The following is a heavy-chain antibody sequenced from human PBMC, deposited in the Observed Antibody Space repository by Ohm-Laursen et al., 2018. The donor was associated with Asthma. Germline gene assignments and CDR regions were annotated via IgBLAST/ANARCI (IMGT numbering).Heavy chain of an antibody. J-gene: IGHJ4*02. D-gene: IGHD6-19*01. V-gene: IGHV1-46*01. CDR1: GYTFTSYY. CDR3: TKSFGWYALDF. CDR2: INPSDSNT. Sequence: SVKVSCKASGYTFTSYYMHWVRQAPGQGLEWMGRINPSDSNTINAQKFQGRVTMTSDTSTSTVYMELSSLRSEDTAVYFCTKSFGWYALDFWGQGSLVIVSS.